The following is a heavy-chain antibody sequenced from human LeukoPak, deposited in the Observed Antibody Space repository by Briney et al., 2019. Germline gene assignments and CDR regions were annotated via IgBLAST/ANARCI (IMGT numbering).Heavy chain of an antibody. CDR3: ARATGYYDSSGSIVDAFDI. Sequence: SETLSLTCTVSGGSISSYYWSWIRQPPGKGLEWIGYIYYSGSTNYNPSLKSRVTISVDTSKNQFSLKLSSVTAADTAVCYCARATGYYDSSGSIVDAFDIWGQGTMVTVSS. CDR2: IYYSGST. J-gene: IGHJ3*02. CDR1: GGSISSYY. V-gene: IGHV4-59*01. D-gene: IGHD3-22*01.